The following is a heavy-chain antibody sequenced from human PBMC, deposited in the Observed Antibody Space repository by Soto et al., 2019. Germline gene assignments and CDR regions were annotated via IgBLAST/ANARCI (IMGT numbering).Heavy chain of an antibody. CDR2: FRTGGDDGTT. CDR3: AKKVNFGPGSQYFDY. D-gene: IGHD3-10*01. J-gene: IGHJ4*02. Sequence: VQLLESGGGLVQPGGSLRLSCAASGFTFSSYSMSWVRQAPGKGLEWVSGFRTGGDDGTTYYADSVKGRFTISRDNSKNTLFLQMNSLRAEDTAIYYCAKKVNFGPGSQYFDYWGQGTLVTVSS. CDR1: GFTFSSYS. V-gene: IGHV3-23*01.